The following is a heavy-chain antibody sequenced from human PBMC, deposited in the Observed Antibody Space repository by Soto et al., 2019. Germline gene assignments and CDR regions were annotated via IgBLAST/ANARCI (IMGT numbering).Heavy chain of an antibody. CDR1: GFTFSRYS. CDR3: ARASSPYLPSGS. CDR2: ISSSSSTI. V-gene: IGHV3-48*02. J-gene: IGHJ5*02. Sequence: GGSLRLSCAASGFTFSRYSMNWVRQAPGKGLEWVSYISSSSSTIYYADSVKGRFTISRDNAKNSLYLQMNSLRDEATAVYYCARASSPYLPSGSWGQGTLVTVSS.